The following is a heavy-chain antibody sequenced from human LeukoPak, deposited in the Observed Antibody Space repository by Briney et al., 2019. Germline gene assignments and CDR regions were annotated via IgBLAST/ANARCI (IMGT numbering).Heavy chain of an antibody. CDR2: VNPSGGST. V-gene: IGHV1-46*01. J-gene: IGHJ4*02. Sequence: ASVKVSCKASGYTFIAYYIHWVRQAPGQGLEWIGIVNPSGGSTTYAQNFQGRVTMTRDTSTSAVYMELSSLGSEDTAVYYCARGGSLAVAPHLYYFDYWGQGTLVTVSS. CDR1: GYTFIAYY. CDR3: ARGGSLAVAPHLYYFDY. D-gene: IGHD6-19*01.